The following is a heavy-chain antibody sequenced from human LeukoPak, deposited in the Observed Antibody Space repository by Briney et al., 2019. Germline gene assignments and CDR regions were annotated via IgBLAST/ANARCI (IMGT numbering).Heavy chain of an antibody. V-gene: IGHV4-34*01. CDR1: GGSFSGYY. CDR2: INHSGST. D-gene: IGHD3-22*01. Sequence: SETLSLTCAVYGGSFSGYYWSLVRQPPGKGLEWIGEINHSGSTNYNPSLKSRVTISVDTSKNQFSLKLSSVTAADTAVYYCARNPYYYDSSGYSYYYYYYGMDVWGQGTTVTVSS. J-gene: IGHJ6*02. CDR3: ARNPYYYDSSGYSYYYYYYGMDV.